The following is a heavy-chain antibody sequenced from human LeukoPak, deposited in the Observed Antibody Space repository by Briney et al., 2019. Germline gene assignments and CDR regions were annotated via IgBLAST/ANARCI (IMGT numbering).Heavy chain of an antibody. D-gene: IGHD3-22*01. J-gene: IGHJ4*02. Sequence: GVSLSLSCAASGFTFSSYAMRWVRRSRGKGGEGVSAISGRGGSTYYADSVKGRFTISRDNSKNTLYLQMNSLTAEDTAVYYCATDRSSGQNWGQGTLVTVSS. CDR3: ATDRSSGQN. CDR2: ISGRGGST. V-gene: IGHV3-23*01. CDR1: GFTFSSYA.